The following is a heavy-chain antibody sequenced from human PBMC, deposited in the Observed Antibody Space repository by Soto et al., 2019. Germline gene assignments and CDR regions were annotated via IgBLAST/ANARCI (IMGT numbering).Heavy chain of an antibody. CDR2: IIPIFGTA. D-gene: IGHD3-22*01. CDR3: ARTYYYDSSGYYFGNYFDY. J-gene: IGHJ4*02. Sequence: SVKVSCKASGGTFSSYAISWVRQAPGQGLEWMGGIIPIFGTANYAQKFQGRVTITADESTSTAYMELSSLRSEDTAVYYCARTYYYDSSGYYFGNYFDYWGQGTLVTVSS. V-gene: IGHV1-69*13. CDR1: GGTFSSYA.